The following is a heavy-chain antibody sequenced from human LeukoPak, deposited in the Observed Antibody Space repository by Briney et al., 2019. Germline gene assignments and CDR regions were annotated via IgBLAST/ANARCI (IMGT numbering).Heavy chain of an antibody. CDR1: GGSISSHY. CDR2: IYYSGST. D-gene: IGHD3-3*01. CDR3: ARDRVGDFWSGYYHNWFDP. Sequence: SETLSLTCTVSGGSISSHYWSWIRQPPGKGLEWIGCIYYSGSTNYNPSLKSRVTISVDTSKNQFSLKLSSVTAADTAVYYCARDRVGDFWSGYYHNWFDPWGQGTLVTVSS. J-gene: IGHJ5*02. V-gene: IGHV4-59*11.